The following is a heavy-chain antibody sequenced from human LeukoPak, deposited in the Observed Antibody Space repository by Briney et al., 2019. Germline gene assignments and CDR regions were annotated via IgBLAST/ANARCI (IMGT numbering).Heavy chain of an antibody. CDR3: ARETAAARYAP. J-gene: IGHJ5*02. CDR2: IYHSGST. D-gene: IGHD2-15*01. Sequence: SETLSLTCTVSGYSISSGYYWGWIRQPPGKGLEWIGSIYHSGSTYYNPSLKSRVTISVDTSKNQFSLKLSSVTAADTAVYYCARETAAARYAPWGQGTLVTVSS. CDR1: GYSISSGYY. V-gene: IGHV4-38-2*02.